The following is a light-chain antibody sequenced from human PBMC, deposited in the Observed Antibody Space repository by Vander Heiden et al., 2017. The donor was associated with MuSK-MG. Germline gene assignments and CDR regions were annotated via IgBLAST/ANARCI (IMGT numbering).Light chain of an antibody. V-gene: IGKV1-9*01. CDR2: AAS. CDR3: QQVNSYPYT. CDR1: QGIRSY. J-gene: IGKJ2*01. Sequence: DIQLTQFPSFLSASVGDRVTITCRASQGIRSYLAWYQQPPGKAPKLLMYAASTLQSGVPSRFSGSGSGTDFTLTISSLQPEDVATYYCQQVNSYPYTFGQGTKLEMK.